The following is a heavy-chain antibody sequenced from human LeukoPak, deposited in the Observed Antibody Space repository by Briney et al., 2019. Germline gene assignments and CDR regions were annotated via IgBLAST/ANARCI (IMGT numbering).Heavy chain of an antibody. Sequence: PGGALRLSFAAPGFTFSSYAMHTVRQAPGKGLERVAVISYDGSNKYYADSVNGRFTSSRDNSKNPLYLQMNSLRAEDTAVYYCARDHNYYDSSGYYYGEDYWGQGTLVTVSS. J-gene: IGHJ4*02. CDR2: ISYDGSNK. CDR3: ARDHNYYDSSGYYYGEDY. CDR1: GFTFSSYA. V-gene: IGHV3-30-3*01. D-gene: IGHD3-22*01.